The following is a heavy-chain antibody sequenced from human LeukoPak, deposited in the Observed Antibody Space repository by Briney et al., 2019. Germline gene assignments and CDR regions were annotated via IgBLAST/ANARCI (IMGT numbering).Heavy chain of an antibody. CDR1: GGSISSYY. J-gene: IGHJ4*02. CDR2: IYYSGST. CDR3: ARVDYYDSSVFDY. Sequence: SGTLSLTCTVSGGSISSYYWSWIRQPPGKGLEWNGYIYYSGSTNYNPSLKSRVTISVDTSKNQFSLILNSVTAADTAVYYCARVDYYDSSVFDYWGQGTLLTVSS. V-gene: IGHV4-59*01. D-gene: IGHD3-22*01.